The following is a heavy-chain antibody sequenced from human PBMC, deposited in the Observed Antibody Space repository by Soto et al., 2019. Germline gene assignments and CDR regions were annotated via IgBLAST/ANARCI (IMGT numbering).Heavy chain of an antibody. V-gene: IGHV5-51*01. CDR1: GDSFTSYW. Sequence: GDPLTISCKGSGDSFTSYWVGWVRQMPGKGLEWMGIIYPGDSDTRYSPSFQGQVTISADKSISTAYLQWSSLKASDTAMYYCARSLKYYYGMDVWGQGTTVTVSS. CDR2: IYPGDSDT. J-gene: IGHJ6*02. CDR3: ARSLKYYYGMDV.